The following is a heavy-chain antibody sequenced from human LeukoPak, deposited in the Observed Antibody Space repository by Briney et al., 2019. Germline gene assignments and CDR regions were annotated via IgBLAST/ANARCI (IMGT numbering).Heavy chain of an antibody. CDR2: IIPIFGTA. Sequence: EASVKVSCKASGGTFSSYAISWVRQAPGQGLEWMGGIIPIFGTANYAQKFQGRVTITTDKSTSTAYMELSSLRSEDTAVYYCARRDYYYYMDVWGKGTTVTVSS. V-gene: IGHV1-69*05. CDR3: ARRDYYYYMDV. J-gene: IGHJ6*03. CDR1: GGTFSSYA.